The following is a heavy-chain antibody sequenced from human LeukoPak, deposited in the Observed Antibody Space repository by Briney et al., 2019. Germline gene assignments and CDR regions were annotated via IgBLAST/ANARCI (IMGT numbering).Heavy chain of an antibody. J-gene: IGHJ5*02. D-gene: IGHD3-16*01. V-gene: IGHV4-59*12. CDR3: ARDGGTRLGFDP. Sequence: SETLSLTCTVSGGSISSFYWSWIRQPPGKGLEWLGYIYYSGSPTYNPSLRSRVTISLDTSRSRFSLRLSSVTAADTGVYYCARDGGTRLGFDPWGQGTLVTVSS. CDR2: IYYSGSP. CDR1: GGSISSFY.